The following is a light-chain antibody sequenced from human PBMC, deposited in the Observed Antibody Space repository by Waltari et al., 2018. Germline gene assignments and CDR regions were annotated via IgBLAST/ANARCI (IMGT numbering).Light chain of an antibody. CDR1: KSNLGAGYH. CDR3: QSYDSALRGSV. Sequence: QSVLTQPPSMSGAPEQTVTISCSGTKSNLGAGYHVLWYRVPPGPSPQLLIFGPKNRPSGVSDRFSASKSGASASLVISGLHVGDEGDYYCQSYDSALRGSVFGGGTKLSVL. J-gene: IGLJ2*01. V-gene: IGLV1-40*01. CDR2: GPK.